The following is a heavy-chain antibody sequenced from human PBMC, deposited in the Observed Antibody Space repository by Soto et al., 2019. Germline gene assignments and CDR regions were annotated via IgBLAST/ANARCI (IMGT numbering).Heavy chain of an antibody. CDR1: GFTFSSYG. CDR3: AREYYDFWSGYYTDYYYGMDV. CDR2: IWYDGSNK. J-gene: IGHJ6*02. V-gene: IGHV3-33*01. Sequence: GGSLRLSCAASGFTFSSYGMHWVRQAPGKGLEWVAVIWYDGSNKYYADSVKGRFTISRDNSKNTLYLQMSSLRAEDTAVYYCAREYYDFWSGYYTDYYYGMDVWGQGTTVTVSS. D-gene: IGHD3-3*01.